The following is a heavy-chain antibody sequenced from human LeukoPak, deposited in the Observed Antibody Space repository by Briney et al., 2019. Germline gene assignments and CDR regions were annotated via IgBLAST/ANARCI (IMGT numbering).Heavy chain of an antibody. Sequence: PGGSLRLSCSPAGFTLASYSMSWGRQAPGKGLQWVSFISDSGNNVLYADSVKGRFTISSDNAENSLYLEMDSLRVEDTAVYYCATVAVQADTPFYIDLWGHGALVTVSS. CDR1: GFTLASYS. V-gene: IGHV3-48*01. CDR3: ATVAVQADTPFYIDL. CDR2: ISDSGNNV. D-gene: IGHD2-15*01. J-gene: IGHJ4*01.